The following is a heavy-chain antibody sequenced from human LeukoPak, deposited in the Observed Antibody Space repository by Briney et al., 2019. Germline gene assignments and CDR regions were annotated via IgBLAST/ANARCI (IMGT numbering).Heavy chain of an antibody. CDR2: IYYSGST. J-gene: IGHJ4*02. CDR1: GGSISSSSYY. V-gene: IGHV4-39*01. D-gene: IGHD6-19*01. Sequence: SETLSLTCTVSGGSISSSSYYWGWIRQPPGEGLEWIGSIYYSGSTYYNPSLKSRVTISVDTSKNQFSLKLSSVTAADTAVYYCARHGGIAVVGRVDYWGQGTLVTVSS. CDR3: ARHGGIAVVGRVDY.